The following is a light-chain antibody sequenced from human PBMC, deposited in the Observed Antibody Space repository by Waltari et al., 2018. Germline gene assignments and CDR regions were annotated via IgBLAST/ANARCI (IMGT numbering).Light chain of an antibody. V-gene: IGLV2-23*02. J-gene: IGLJ1*01. CDR2: DVF. CDR3: CSYAVSSTSRV. CDR1: NSDFGSYAL. Sequence: QSALTQPASVSGSPGQSITISCSGTNSDFGSYALVSCYQQHQAIAPKLIIFDVFKRPSVGSCRFAGSESGSTSSRTITGLHAEDEAEYYWCSYAVSSTSRVFGTGTKVTVL.